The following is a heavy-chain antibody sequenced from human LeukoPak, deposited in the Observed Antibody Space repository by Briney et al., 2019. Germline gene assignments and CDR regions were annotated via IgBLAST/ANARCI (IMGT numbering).Heavy chain of an antibody. J-gene: IGHJ4*02. CDR1: GYSFNNYW. CDR2: IYPGDSDT. Sequence: GESLKISCKGSGYSFNNYWIGWVRQIPGKGLEWMGIIYPGDSDTTYSPSFQGPVTISADKSISTVYLQWSSLRASDTAMYYCARQSRDGSKTRGYFFDYWGQGTLVTVSS. CDR3: ARQSRDGSKTRGYFFDY. V-gene: IGHV5-51*01. D-gene: IGHD3-10*01.